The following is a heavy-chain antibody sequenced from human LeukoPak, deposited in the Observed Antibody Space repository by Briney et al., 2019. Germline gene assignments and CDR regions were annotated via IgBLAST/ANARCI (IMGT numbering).Heavy chain of an antibody. Sequence: TGGSLRLSCAASGFTFSSYGMHWVRQAPGKGLEWVAVISYDGSNKYYADSVKGRFTISRDNSKNTLYLQMNSLRAEDTAVYYCAKHNIDYWGQGTLVTVSS. J-gene: IGHJ4*02. D-gene: IGHD1-1*01. CDR3: AKHNIDY. CDR1: GFTFSSYG. CDR2: ISYDGSNK. V-gene: IGHV3-30*18.